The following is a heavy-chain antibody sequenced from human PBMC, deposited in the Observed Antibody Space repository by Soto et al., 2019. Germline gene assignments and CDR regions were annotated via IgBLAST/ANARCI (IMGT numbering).Heavy chain of an antibody. CDR2: ISSTTNYI. CDR1: GFTFSRYS. J-gene: IGHJ6*02. V-gene: IGHV3-21*01. CDR3: ARQLACSSTSCYYYYYGMDV. Sequence: VGSLRLSCAASGFTFSRYSMNWVRQAPGKGLEWVSSISSTTNYIYYADSMKGRFTISRDNSKNTLYLQMNSLRAEDTAVYYCARQLACSSTSCYYYYYGMDVWGQGTTVTVSS. D-gene: IGHD2-2*01.